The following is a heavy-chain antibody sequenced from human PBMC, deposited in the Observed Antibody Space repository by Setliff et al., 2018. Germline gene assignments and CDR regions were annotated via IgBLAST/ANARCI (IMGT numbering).Heavy chain of an antibody. J-gene: IGHJ5*02. D-gene: IGHD3-10*01. CDR1: GGSFSNYA. CDR2: IIPIYGST. CDR3: ARDALYDSNDRNSYYGNWLDP. V-gene: IGHV1-69*01. Sequence: SCKASGGSFSNYAIIWVRQAPGQGPEWMGGIIPIYGSTNNAEKFQGRVTFSADESMSTVYMELSSLTSADTALYYCARDALYDSNDRNSYYGNWLDPWGQGTLVTVSS.